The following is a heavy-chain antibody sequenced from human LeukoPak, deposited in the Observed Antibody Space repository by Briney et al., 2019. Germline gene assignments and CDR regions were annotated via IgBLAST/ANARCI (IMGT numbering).Heavy chain of an antibody. CDR2: IYPGDSDT. V-gene: IGHV5-51*01. Sequence: GESLKISCQGFGYSFTNYWIAWVRQMPGKGLECMGIIYPGDSDTAYSPSFQGQVTISADKTINTAYLQWSSLEASDTATYYCAKYHASGAYSDHASDVWGPGTMVTVSS. CDR1: GYSFTNYW. J-gene: IGHJ3*01. D-gene: IGHD3-10*01. CDR3: AKYHASGAYSDHASDV.